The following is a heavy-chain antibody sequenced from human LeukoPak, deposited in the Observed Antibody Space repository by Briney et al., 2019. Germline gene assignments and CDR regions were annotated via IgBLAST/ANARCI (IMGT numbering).Heavy chain of an antibody. D-gene: IGHD5-18*01. J-gene: IGHJ3*02. V-gene: IGHV4-59*01. CDR1: GGSISSYY. CDR2: IYYSGSA. Sequence: SETLSLTCTVSGGSISSYYWSWIRQPPGKGLEWSGYIYYSGSANYNPSLKSRVTISVDTSKNQFSLKLSSVTAADTAVYYCARGGRGYSYGAAFDIWGQGTMVTVSS. CDR3: ARGGRGYSYGAAFDI.